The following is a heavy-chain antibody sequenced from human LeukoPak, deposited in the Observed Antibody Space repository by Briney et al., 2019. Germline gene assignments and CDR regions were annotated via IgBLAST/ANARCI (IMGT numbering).Heavy chain of an antibody. CDR1: GGSISSHY. CDR3: ARVPRQARYYFDY. V-gene: IGHV4-59*11. CDR2: IYYSGST. Sequence: TETLSLTCTVSGGSISSHYWSWIRQPPGKGLEWIGYIYYSGSTNYNPSLKSRVTISVDTSKNQFSLKLSSVTAADTAVYYCARVPRQARYYFDYWGQGTLVTVSS. J-gene: IGHJ4*02.